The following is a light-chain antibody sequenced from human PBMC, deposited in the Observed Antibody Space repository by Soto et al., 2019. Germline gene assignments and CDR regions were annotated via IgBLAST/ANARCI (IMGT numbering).Light chain of an antibody. CDR2: GAS. Sequence: IVLTQSPGTLSLSPGETATLSCRASQAVDSKFLAWYQQNPGQAPRLIMFGASGRATGVPARFSGGVSGTDFTLTISRLEPEDFAVYYCQHYGISFPVTFGQGTRLQI. CDR3: QHYGISFPVT. V-gene: IGKV3-20*01. J-gene: IGKJ5*01. CDR1: QAVDSKF.